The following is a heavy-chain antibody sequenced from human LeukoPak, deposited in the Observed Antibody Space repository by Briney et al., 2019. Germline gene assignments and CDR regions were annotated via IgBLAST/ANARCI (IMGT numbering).Heavy chain of an antibody. Sequence: PGGSLRLSCAASGFTLNNYAMSWVRQAPGKGLEWVSATSSSDAGTYHADSVRGRFTISRDNSKNTLYLQMNSLRAEGAAVYYCARAPVTSCSGVLCYPFDYWGQGTLVTVSS. D-gene: IGHD2-15*01. CDR2: TSSSDAGT. J-gene: IGHJ4*02. CDR1: GFTLNNYA. CDR3: ARAPVTSCSGVLCYPFDY. V-gene: IGHV3-23*01.